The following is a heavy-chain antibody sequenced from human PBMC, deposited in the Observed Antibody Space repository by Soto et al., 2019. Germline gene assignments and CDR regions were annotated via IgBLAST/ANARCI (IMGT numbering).Heavy chain of an antibody. Sequence: PGGSLRLSSVTSRFSRSSYSLHWVRQAPGKGLDWVAVVSPDGSNQYYTDSVKGRFTISRDFSKNTLFLQMTALRPEDTAVYYCARDRVLIVGCPRRAYIVYWCPG. CDR2: VSPDGSNQ. CDR1: RFSRSSYS. J-gene: IGHJ4*02. CDR3: ARDRVLIVGCPRRAYIVY. V-gene: IGHV3-30-3*01. D-gene: IGHD2-21*01.